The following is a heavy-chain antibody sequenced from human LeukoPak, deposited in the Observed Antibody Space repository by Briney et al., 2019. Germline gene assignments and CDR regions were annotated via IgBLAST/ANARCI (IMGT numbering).Heavy chain of an antibody. V-gene: IGHV1-18*01. Sequence: ASVKVSCKASGYTFTSYGISWVRQAPGQGLEWMGWISAYNGNTNYAQKLQGRVTMTTDTSTSTAYMELRSLRSDDTAVYYCARDISGSYYDPFDIWGQGTMVTVSS. CDR2: ISAYNGNT. D-gene: IGHD1-26*01. J-gene: IGHJ3*02. CDR3: ARDISGSYYDPFDI. CDR1: GYTFTSYG.